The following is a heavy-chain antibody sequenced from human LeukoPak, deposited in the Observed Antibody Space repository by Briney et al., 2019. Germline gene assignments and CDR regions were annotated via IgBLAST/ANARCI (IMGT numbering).Heavy chain of an antibody. CDR1: GYMFTSYY. D-gene: IGHD6-6*01. J-gene: IGHJ2*01. CDR3: ARDHPIAGRPGHWYFDL. V-gene: IGHV1-46*01. CDR2: INPSAGST. Sequence: GASVKVSCKASGYMFTSYYMHWVRQAPGQGLEWMGMINPSAGSTTYSQKLQGRVTMTRDTSTSTVYMELSSLRSEDTAMYYCARDHPIAGRPGHWYFDLWGRGTLVTVSS.